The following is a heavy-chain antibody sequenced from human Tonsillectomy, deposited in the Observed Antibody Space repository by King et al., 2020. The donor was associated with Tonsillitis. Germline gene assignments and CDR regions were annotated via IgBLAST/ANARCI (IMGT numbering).Heavy chain of an antibody. J-gene: IGHJ4*02. D-gene: IGHD6-19*01. Sequence: VQLVESGGGVVQPGRSLRLSCAASGFPSRSYGMHWVRQAPGKGLEWVAVISFDGRSKYADSVKGRFAISRDNSNNTLYLQMNNLRAEDTAIYYCARERLYDSGWGIDYWGQGTLVTVSS. CDR3: ARERLYDSGWGIDY. V-gene: IGHV3-33*05. CDR2: ISFDGRSK. CDR1: GFPSRSYG.